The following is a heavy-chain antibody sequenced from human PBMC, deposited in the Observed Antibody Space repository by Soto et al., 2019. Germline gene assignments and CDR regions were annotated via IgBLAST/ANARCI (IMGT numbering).Heavy chain of an antibody. J-gene: IGHJ4*02. V-gene: IGHV3-53*01. Sequence: GGCLIQPGGSLTLSCAASGFTVSSNYMSWVRQAPGKGLEWVSVIYSGGGTDYADSVKGRFTISRDNSKNTLYLQMNSLRAEDTTVYYCARGRGMATIGYWGQGTLVTVSS. CDR2: IYSGGGT. D-gene: IGHD5-12*01. CDR3: ARGRGMATIGY. CDR1: GFTVSSNY.